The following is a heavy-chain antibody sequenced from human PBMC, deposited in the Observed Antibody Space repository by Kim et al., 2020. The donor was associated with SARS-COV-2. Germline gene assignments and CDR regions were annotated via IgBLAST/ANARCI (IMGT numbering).Heavy chain of an antibody. V-gene: IGHV4-39*01. D-gene: IGHD3-22*01. J-gene: IGHJ4*02. CDR3: ATPYDSSGYYYSGYFDY. Sequence: LKSRVTISVDTSKNQFSLKLSSVTAADTAVYYCATPYDSSGYYYSGYFDYWGQGTLVTVSS.